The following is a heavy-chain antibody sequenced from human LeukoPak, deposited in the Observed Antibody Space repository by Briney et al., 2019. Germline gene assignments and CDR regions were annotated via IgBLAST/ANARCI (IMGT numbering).Heavy chain of an antibody. CDR1: GFTFSSYA. V-gene: IGHV3-30*04. J-gene: IGHJ4*02. CDR2: ISYDGSNK. CDR3: ARPQTTVTTDFDY. Sequence: GGSLRLSCAASGFTFSSYAMHWVRQAPGKGLEWVAVISYDGSNKYYADSVKGRFTISRDNSKNTLYLQMNSLRAEDTAVYYCARPQTTVTTDFDYWGQGTLVTVSS. D-gene: IGHD4-17*01.